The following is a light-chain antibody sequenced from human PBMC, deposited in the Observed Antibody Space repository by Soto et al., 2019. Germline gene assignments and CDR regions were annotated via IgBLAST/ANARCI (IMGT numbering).Light chain of an antibody. V-gene: IGLV1-47*02. CDR3: AAWDASLSGWV. Sequence: QSVLTQPPSASGTPGKGVIISCSGTSSNIGSNYVYWYRLLPGTAPKLVMFSNVMRPPGVPDRFSGAKSGTSASLAISGLRPEDEADYFCAAWDASLSGWVFGGGTQLTVL. CDR1: SSNIGSNY. CDR2: SNV. J-gene: IGLJ3*02.